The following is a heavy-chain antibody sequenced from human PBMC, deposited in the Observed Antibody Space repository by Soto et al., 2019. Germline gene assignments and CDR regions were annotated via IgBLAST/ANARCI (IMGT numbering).Heavy chain of an antibody. CDR1: GRSISSSGYY. V-gene: IGHV4-39*01. CDR3: TRRFNYGSGKYAVDV. J-gene: IGHJ6*02. D-gene: IGHD3-10*01. CDR2: ISYSGST. Sequence: PSEPQSITCTASGRSISSSGYYWGWIRQPPGKGLEWIGTISYSGSTYYNPSLRNRITISVDTSNNQFSLKLSSVTAVDTAVYFCTRRFNYGSGKYAVDVWGQGTTVT.